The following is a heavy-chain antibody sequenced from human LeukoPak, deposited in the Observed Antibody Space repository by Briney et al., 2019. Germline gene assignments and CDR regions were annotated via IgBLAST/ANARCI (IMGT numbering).Heavy chain of an antibody. Sequence: SGPTLVNPTQTLTLTCTFSGFSLSTSGVGVGWIRQPPGKALEWLALIYWNDEKRYSPSLKSSLTITKDTSKNQVVLTMTNMDPVDTATYYCAHCSSDVYSFDYWGQGTLVTVSS. CDR2: IYWNDEK. V-gene: IGHV2-5*01. J-gene: IGHJ4*02. D-gene: IGHD6-25*01. CDR1: GFSLSTSGVG. CDR3: AHCSSDVYSFDY.